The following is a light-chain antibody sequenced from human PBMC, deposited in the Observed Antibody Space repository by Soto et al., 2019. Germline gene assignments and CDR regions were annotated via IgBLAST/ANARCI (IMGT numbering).Light chain of an antibody. J-gene: IGKJ3*01. V-gene: IGKV3-20*01. Sequence: IVLTQSPGTLSLSPGERATLSCRTSHSVNSRYLAWHQQRPGQAPRLLIYGASTRPTGIPDRFSGSGSGTDFTLTISSLEPEDFAVYYCQKYGSSPPFSFGPGTKVDVK. CDR3: QKYGSSPPFS. CDR2: GAS. CDR1: HSVNSRY.